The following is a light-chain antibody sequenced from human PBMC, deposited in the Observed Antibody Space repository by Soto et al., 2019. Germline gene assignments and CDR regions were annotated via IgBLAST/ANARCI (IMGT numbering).Light chain of an antibody. J-gene: IGLJ1*01. V-gene: IGLV3-21*02. CDR3: QVWDSSSDPYV. Sequence: SYELTQPPSVSVAPGQTARITCGGNNIGRKSVHWYQQKPGQAPVLVVYDDSDRPSGIPERFSGSNSGNTATLTISRVEAGDEADYYCQVWDSSSDPYVFGTGTKLTVL. CDR1: NIGRKS. CDR2: DDS.